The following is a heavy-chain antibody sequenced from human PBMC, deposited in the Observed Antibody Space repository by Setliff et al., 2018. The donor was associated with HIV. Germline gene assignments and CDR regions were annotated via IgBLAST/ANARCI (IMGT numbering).Heavy chain of an antibody. V-gene: IGHV4-59*12. CDR1: GASITSYF. CDR2: ISYSGTT. D-gene: IGHD3-10*01. CDR3: ARVDIGSGSYNFDY. J-gene: IGHJ4*02. Sequence: LSLTCTVSGASITSYFWSWIRQPPGKGLEWIGYISYSGTTNYNPSLKSRVTISVDKSKKQFSLKLSSVTAADTAVYYCARVDIGSGSYNFDYWGQGMLVTVSS.